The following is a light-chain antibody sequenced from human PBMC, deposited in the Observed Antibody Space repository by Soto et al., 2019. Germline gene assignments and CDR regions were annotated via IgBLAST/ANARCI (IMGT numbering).Light chain of an antibody. J-gene: IGLJ3*02. Sequence: QTVVTQEPSFSVSPGGTVTLTCGLTSGSVSTTYSPSWYQQTPGQAPRTLTYSTNTRSSGVPDRFSGSILGDKAALTITGAQADDESDYYCVLYMGSGISVFGGGTKLTVL. CDR1: SGSVSTTYS. CDR3: VLYMGSGISV. V-gene: IGLV8-61*01. CDR2: STN.